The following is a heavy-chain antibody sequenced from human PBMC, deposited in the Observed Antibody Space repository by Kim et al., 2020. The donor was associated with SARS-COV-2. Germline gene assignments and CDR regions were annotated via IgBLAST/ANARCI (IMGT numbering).Heavy chain of an antibody. J-gene: IGHJ6*02. CDR3: ARLRGRITMVRGVMGYYGMDV. CDR1: GYSFTSYW. CDR2: IYPGDSDT. Sequence: GESLKISCKGSGYSFTSYWIGWVRQMPGKGLEWMGIIYPGDSDTRYSPSLQGQVTISADKSISTAYLQWSSLKASDTAMYYCARLRGRITMVRGVMGYYGMDVWGQGTTVTVSS. V-gene: IGHV5-51*01. D-gene: IGHD3-10*01.